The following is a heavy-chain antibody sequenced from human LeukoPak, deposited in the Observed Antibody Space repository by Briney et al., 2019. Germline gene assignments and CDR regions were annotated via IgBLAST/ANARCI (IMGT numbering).Heavy chain of an antibody. J-gene: IGHJ6*03. CDR2: IIPIFGTA. V-gene: IGHV1-69*05. CDR3: ARGIGGMDIVVVPAAGNVNYYMDV. D-gene: IGHD2-2*03. Sequence: ASVKVSCKASGGTFSSYAISWVRQAPGQGLEWMGGIIPIFGTANYAQKFQGRVTITTDESTSTAYMELSSLRSEDTAVYYCARGIGGMDIVVVPAAGNVNYYMDVWGKGTTVTVSS. CDR1: GGTFSSYA.